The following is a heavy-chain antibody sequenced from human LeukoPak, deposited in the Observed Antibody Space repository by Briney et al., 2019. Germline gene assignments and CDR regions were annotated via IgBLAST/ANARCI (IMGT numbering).Heavy chain of an antibody. CDR2: INPSGGST. D-gene: IGHD3-22*01. V-gene: IGHV1-46*01. J-gene: IGHJ5*02. CDR1: GYTFTSYF. CDR3: ARDQRQYYDSSGYYPRLGFDP. Sequence: ASVKVSCKASGYTFTSYFIHWVRQAPGQGLEWMGVINPSGGSTSYAQKFQGRVTMTRDTSTSTVYMELRSLRSEDTAVYYCARDQRQYYDSSGYYPRLGFDPWGQGTLVTVSS.